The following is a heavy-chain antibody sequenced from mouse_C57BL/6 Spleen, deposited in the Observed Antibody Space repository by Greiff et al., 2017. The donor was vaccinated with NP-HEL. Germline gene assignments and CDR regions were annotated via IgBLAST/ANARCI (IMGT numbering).Heavy chain of an antibody. J-gene: IGHJ1*03. V-gene: IGHV1-82*01. CDR1: GYAFSSSW. CDR2: IYPGDGDT. D-gene: IGHD1-1*01. CDR3: ASGDYGSGYWYFDV. Sequence: QVHVKQSGPELVKPGASVKISCKASGYAFSSSWMNWVKQRPGKGLEWIGRIYPGDGDTNYNGKFKGKATLTADKSSSTAYMQLSSLTSEDSAVYFCASGDYGSGYWYFDVWGTGTTVTVSS.